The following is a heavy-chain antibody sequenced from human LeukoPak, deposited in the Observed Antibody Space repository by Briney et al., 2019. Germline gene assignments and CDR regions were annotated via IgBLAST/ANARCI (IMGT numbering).Heavy chain of an antibody. J-gene: IGHJ5*02. CDR2: IYYSGST. V-gene: IGHV4-59*01. CDR1: GGSISSYY. D-gene: IGHD6-13*01. CDR3: ARDQAAAGNWFDP. Sequence: SETLSLTCTVSGGSISSYYWSWIRQPPGKGLEWIGYIYYSGSTNYNPSLKSRVTISVDTSKNQFSLKLNSVTAADTAVYYCARDQAAAGNWFDPWGQGTLVTVSS.